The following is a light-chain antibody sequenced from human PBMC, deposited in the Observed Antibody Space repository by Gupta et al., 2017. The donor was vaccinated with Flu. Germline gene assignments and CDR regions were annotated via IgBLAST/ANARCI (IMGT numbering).Light chain of an antibody. V-gene: IGKV2-29*03. CDR3: RQGDHLPRT. Sequence: DIVMTQTPLSLSVTPRQPASSSCKSSQSLLYSDGKTFLEWSRQKPGKSPKRLIYEVSSRFSRVKDRDSGIMSRADWEAEDVGVYCCRQGDHLPRTFGQGTKVQIK. CDR1: QSLLYSDGKTF. CDR2: EVS. J-gene: IGKJ1*01.